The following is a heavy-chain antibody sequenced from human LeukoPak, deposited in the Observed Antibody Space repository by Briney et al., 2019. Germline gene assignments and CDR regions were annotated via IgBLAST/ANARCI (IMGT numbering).Heavy chain of an antibody. CDR2: ISYDGSNK. Sequence: GGSLRLSCAASGFTFSSYAMSWVRQAPGKGLEWVAVISYDGSNKYYADSVKGRFTISRDNSKNTMYLQMNSLRDGEMGVYYCERADGSSGYSLITYFAYWGQGTLVTVSS. J-gene: IGHJ4*02. CDR3: ERADGSSGYSLITYFAY. D-gene: IGHD3-22*01. CDR1: GFTFSSYA. V-gene: IGHV3-30-3*01.